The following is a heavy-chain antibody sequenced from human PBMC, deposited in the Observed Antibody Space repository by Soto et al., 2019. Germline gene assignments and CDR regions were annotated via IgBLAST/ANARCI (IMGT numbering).Heavy chain of an antibody. Sequence: PSETLSLTCTVSGGSVSSGSYYWSWIRQPPGKGLEWIGYIYYSENTNYNPSLMSRVTISVDTSKNEFSLRLSSVTAADTAVYYCARLNGYCVSTNCHGYYGMDVWGQGTTVTVSS. D-gene: IGHD2-2*03. CDR3: ARLNGYCVSTNCHGYYGMDV. CDR2: IYYSENT. V-gene: IGHV4-61*01. CDR1: GGSVSSGSYY. J-gene: IGHJ6*02.